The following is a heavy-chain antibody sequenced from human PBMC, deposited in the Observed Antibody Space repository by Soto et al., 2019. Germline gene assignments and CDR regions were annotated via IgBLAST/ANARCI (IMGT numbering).Heavy chain of an antibody. J-gene: IGHJ6*02. V-gene: IGHV4-61*01. Sequence: QVQLQESGPGLVKPSETLSLTCTVSGGSVSSGSYYWSWIRQPPGKGLEGIGYIYYSGSTNYNPSLKSRVTISVDTSKNQFSLKLSSVTAADTAVYYCARGLRYSSSSEGYYYYGMDVWGQGTTVTVSS. CDR1: GGSVSSGSYY. CDR2: IYYSGST. D-gene: IGHD6-6*01. CDR3: ARGLRYSSSSEGYYYYGMDV.